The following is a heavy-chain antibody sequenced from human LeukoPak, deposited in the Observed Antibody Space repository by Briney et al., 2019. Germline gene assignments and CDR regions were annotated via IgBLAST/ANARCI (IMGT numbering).Heavy chain of an antibody. CDR2: ISGSGGST. J-gene: IGHJ4*02. CDR1: GFTFSSYA. V-gene: IGHV3-23*01. Sequence: PGGSLRLSCAASGFTFSSYAMSWVRQAPGKGLEWVSAISGSGGSTHYADSVKGRFTISRDNSKNTLYLQMNSLRAEDTAVYYCAKDSAFIAAAATDYWGQGTLVTVSS. CDR3: AKDSAFIAAAATDY. D-gene: IGHD6-13*01.